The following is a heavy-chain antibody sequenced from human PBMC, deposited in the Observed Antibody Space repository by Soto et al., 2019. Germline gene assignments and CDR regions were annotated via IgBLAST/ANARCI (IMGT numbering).Heavy chain of an antibody. J-gene: IGHJ4*02. Sequence: SETLSLTCAVSGGSISSSNWWSWVRQPPGKGLEWIGEIYHSGSTNYNPSLKSRVTISVDKSKNQFSLKLSSVTAADTAVYYCARSGVWGSYRYTNYFDYWGPGTLVX. CDR1: GGSISSSNW. CDR3: ARSGVWGSYRYTNYFDY. CDR2: IYHSGST. D-gene: IGHD3-16*02. V-gene: IGHV4-4*02.